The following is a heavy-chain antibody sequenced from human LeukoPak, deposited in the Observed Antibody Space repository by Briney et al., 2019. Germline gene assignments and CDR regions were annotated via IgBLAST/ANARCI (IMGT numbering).Heavy chain of an antibody. CDR3: ARAGYYYDSSRPAYYFDY. D-gene: IGHD3-22*01. V-gene: IGHV4-4*07. J-gene: IGHJ4*02. CDR1: GGSIRSYY. CDR2: IYTSGST. Sequence: AETLSLTCTVSGGSIRSYYWSWIRQPAGKGLEWIGRIYTSGSTNYNPSLKSRVTMSVDTSKNQFSLKLSSVTAADTAVYYCARAGYYYDSSRPAYYFDYWGQGTLVTVSS.